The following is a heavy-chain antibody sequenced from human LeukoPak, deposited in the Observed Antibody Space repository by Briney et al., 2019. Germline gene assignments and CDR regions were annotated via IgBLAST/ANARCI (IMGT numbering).Heavy chain of an antibody. D-gene: IGHD3-22*01. J-gene: IGHJ4*02. CDR3: ARFSYYYDSSVGFDY. Sequence: PGGSLRLSCAASGFTFTSYFMGWVRQAPGKGLEWVSSISTSGSYIYYANSMKGRFTISRDNAKNSLYLQMNSLRAEDTAVYYCARFSYYYDSSVGFDYWGQGTLVTVSS. V-gene: IGHV3-21*01. CDR1: GFTFTSYF. CDR2: ISTSGSYI.